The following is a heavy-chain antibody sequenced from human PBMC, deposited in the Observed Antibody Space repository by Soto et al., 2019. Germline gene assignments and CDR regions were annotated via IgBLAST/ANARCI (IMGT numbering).Heavy chain of an antibody. Sequence: QVQLVQSGPEVKKPGASVKVACKASGYTFLKYGINWVRQAPGQGLEWMGGIQTDNDHASFAQKFEGRVTMTTDTSTRTVYMELRDLSSDDTAVYYCAKDLGSGYRFDYWGQGTPVIVSS. CDR3: AKDLGSGYRFDY. D-gene: IGHD3-9*01. CDR1: GYTFLKYG. J-gene: IGHJ4*02. CDR2: IQTDNDHA. V-gene: IGHV1-18*01.